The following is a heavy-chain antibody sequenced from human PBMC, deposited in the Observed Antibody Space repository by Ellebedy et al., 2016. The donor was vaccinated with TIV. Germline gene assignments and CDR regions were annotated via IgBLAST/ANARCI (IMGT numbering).Heavy chain of an antibody. Sequence: PGGSLRLSCAASGFTFNTYSMNWVRQAPGKGLEWVSSISSTSTYIYYADSVKGRFTISRDNAKNSLYLQMNSLRAEDTAVYYCARVPGRYWGQGTLVTVSS. J-gene: IGHJ4*02. CDR1: GFTFNTYS. CDR3: ARVPGRY. D-gene: IGHD3-10*01. V-gene: IGHV3-21*06. CDR2: ISSTSTYI.